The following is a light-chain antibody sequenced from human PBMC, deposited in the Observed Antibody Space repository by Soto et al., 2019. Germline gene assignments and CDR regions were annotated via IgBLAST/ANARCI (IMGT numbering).Light chain of an antibody. CDR2: DVS. J-gene: IGLJ2*01. CDR3: CSYAGSYTLV. V-gene: IGLV2-11*01. Sequence: QSVLTQPRSVSGSPGQSVTISCTGTSSDVGGYNYVSWYQQHPGQAPKLMIYDVSKRPSGVPDRFSGSKSGNTASLTISGLHAEDEADYYCCSYAGSYTLVFGGGTKLTVL. CDR1: SSDVGGYNY.